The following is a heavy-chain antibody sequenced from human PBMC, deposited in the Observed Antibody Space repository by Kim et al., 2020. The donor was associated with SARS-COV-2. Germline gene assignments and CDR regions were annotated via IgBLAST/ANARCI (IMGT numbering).Heavy chain of an antibody. CDR2: IWPGDPDI. D-gene: IGHD5-18*01. CDR3: ARRDTDYYGLEF. Sequence: GESLKISCKVSGDTFSNSWIAWVRQRPGQGLEWMGVIWPGDPDIRYSPSFKDQVTISADTSKRTAYLQWSRLEASDTAIYFCARRDTDYYGLEFWGQGTTVIVSS. CDR1: GDTFSNSW. J-gene: IGHJ6*02. V-gene: IGHV5-51*01.